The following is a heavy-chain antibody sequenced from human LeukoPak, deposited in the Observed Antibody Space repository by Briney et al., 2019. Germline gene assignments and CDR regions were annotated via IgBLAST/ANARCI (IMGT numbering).Heavy chain of an antibody. CDR1: GGSISSYY. V-gene: IGHV4-59*01. Sequence: SSETLSLTCTVSGGSISSYYWSWIRQPPGKGLEWIGYIYYSGSTNYNPSLKSRVTISVDTSKNQFSLKLSSVTAADTAVYYCARGSRTGCYHYWGQGTLVTVSS. D-gene: IGHD2-2*01. CDR2: IYYSGST. CDR3: ARGSRTGCYHY. J-gene: IGHJ4*02.